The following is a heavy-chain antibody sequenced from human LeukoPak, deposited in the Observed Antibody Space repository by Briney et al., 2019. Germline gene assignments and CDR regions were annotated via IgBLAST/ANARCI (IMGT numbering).Heavy chain of an antibody. V-gene: IGHV4-4*02. CDR2: INHSGST. Sequence: PSETLSLTCAVSGGSISSSNWWSWVRQPPGKGLEWIGEINHSGSTNYNPSLRSRVSISVVTTKNQFSLKLSSVTAADTAVYYCARGREGYFDLWGRGTRVTVSS. CDR1: GGSISSSNW. CDR3: ARGREGYFDL. J-gene: IGHJ2*01.